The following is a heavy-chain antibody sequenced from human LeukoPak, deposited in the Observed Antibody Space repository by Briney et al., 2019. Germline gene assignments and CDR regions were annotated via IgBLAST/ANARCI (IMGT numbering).Heavy chain of an antibody. CDR2: IKSKTDGGTT. CDR1: LFTFSNAW. D-gene: IGHD2-2*01. Sequence: GGALRLSCADSLFTFSNAWMSWVRQAPGERREWVGRIKSKTDGGTTDYAAPVKGRFTISRDDSKNTLYLQMNSLKTEDTAVYYCTTDHIVVLPAAVPGFAYWGQGTLVTVSS. J-gene: IGHJ4*02. CDR3: TTDHIVVLPAAVPGFAY. V-gene: IGHV3-15*01.